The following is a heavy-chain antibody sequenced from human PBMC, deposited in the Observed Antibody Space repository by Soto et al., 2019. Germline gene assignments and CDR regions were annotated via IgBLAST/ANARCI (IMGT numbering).Heavy chain of an antibody. D-gene: IGHD6-19*01. Sequence: ASVKVSCKASGYTFTSYGISWVRQAPGQGLEWMGWISAYNGNTNYAQKLQGRVTMTTDTSTSTAYMELRSLRSDDTAVYYCARLRMSSGWYNVYSYFDLWGRGTLVTVSP. J-gene: IGHJ2*01. CDR2: ISAYNGNT. CDR3: ARLRMSSGWYNVYSYFDL. V-gene: IGHV1-18*01. CDR1: GYTFTSYG.